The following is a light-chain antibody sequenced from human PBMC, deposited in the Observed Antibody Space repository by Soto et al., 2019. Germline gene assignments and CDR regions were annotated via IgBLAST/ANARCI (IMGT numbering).Light chain of an antibody. CDR1: QSITSTY. Sequence: EIVLTQSPGTLSLSPGERATLSCRASQSITSTYLAWYQQKPGQAPRLLIYGASSRASGIPDRFSGSGSGTDFTLTISRLEPEDFAVYYCQQYGSSSPCTFRPGTKLGIK. V-gene: IGKV3-20*01. J-gene: IGKJ3*01. CDR3: QQYGSSSPCT. CDR2: GAS.